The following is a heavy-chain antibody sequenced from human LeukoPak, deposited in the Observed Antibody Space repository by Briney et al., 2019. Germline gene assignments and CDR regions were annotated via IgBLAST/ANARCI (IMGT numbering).Heavy chain of an antibody. CDR1: GYTFTSYG. CDR3: ARDTPRGVLGHYGSSRWYGERYYFDY. Sequence: ASVNVSCKASGYTFTSYGISWFRQAPGQGLEWMGWISAYNGNTNYAQNNQGRVTMTTETSTSTDYMELRSLRSDDTAVYYCARDTPRGVLGHYGSSRWYGERYYFDYWGQGNLVTVSS. J-gene: IGHJ4*02. V-gene: IGHV1-18*01. D-gene: IGHD6-13*01. CDR2: ISAYNGNT.